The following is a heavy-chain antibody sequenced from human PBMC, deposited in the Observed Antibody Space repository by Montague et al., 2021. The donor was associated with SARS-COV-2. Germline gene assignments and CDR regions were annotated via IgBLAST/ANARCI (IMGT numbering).Heavy chain of an antibody. CDR3: AKHKWRQRLVAYFDS. V-gene: IGHV4-59*08. CDR2: VYHTGNT. D-gene: IGHD6-13*01. CDR1: SDSITNYY. Sequence: SETLSLTCTVSSDSITNYYWSWIRQPPGKGPEWIAYVYHTGNTNYNPSLRSRVTVSVDTSKNQVSLNLSSVTAADTAVYYCAKHKWRQRLVAYFDSWGQGTVVSVPS. J-gene: IGHJ4*01.